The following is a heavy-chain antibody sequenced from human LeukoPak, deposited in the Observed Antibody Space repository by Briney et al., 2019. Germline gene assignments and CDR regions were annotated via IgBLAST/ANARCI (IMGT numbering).Heavy chain of an antibody. CDR2: INHSGST. J-gene: IGHJ4*02. CDR1: GGSFSGYY. Sequence: SETLSLTCAVYGGSFSGYYWSWIRQPPGRGLEWIGEINHSGSTNYNPSLKSRVTISVDTSKNQFSLKLSSVTAADTAVYYCARASNYCSSTSCYSFDYWGQGTLVTVSS. V-gene: IGHV4-34*01. D-gene: IGHD2-2*01. CDR3: ARASNYCSSTSCYSFDY.